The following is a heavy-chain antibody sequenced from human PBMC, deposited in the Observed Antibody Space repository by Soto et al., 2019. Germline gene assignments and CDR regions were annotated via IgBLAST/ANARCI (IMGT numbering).Heavy chain of an antibody. V-gene: IGHV1-2*02. D-gene: IGHD1-26*01. J-gene: IGHJ4*02. Sequence: ASVKVSCKTSGYTFSGHYIHWVRQAPQQGPEWMGELGPESGATRYAEKFRGRVTRTMDTSITTVYMELRNLSPDDTAVYYCGRGRSGQIVIFYWGQGTPVTVS. CDR3: GRGRSGQIVIFY. CDR2: LGPESGAT. CDR1: GYTFSGHY.